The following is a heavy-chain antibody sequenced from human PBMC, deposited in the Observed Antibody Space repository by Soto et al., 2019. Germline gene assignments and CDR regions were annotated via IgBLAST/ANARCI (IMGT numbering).Heavy chain of an antibody. CDR1: GLTFSNYY. V-gene: IGHV3-23*01. Sequence: EVQLLESGGGLVQPGGSLRLSCAASGLTFSNYYMNWFRQAPGKGLEWVSVVSGSGAIIYYADSVKGRFTITRDNSRSMVYLEMNSLRAEDMALYYCAEGGGGLELRDWGQGTLVTVSS. D-gene: IGHD1-7*01. J-gene: IGHJ4*02. CDR3: AEGGGGLELRD. CDR2: VSGSGAII.